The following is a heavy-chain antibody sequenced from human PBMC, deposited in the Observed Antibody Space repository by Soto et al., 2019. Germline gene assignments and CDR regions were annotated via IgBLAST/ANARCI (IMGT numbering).Heavy chain of an antibody. Sequence: ASVKVSCKASGYTFTSYGISWVRQAPGQGLEWMGWISAYNGNTNYAQKLQGRVTMTTDTSTSTAYMELRSLRSDDTAVYYCARATSSIVGATRYYYYGMDVWGQGTTVTVSS. J-gene: IGHJ6*02. CDR1: GYTFTSYG. CDR3: ARATSSIVGATRYYYYGMDV. D-gene: IGHD1-26*01. V-gene: IGHV1-18*01. CDR2: ISAYNGNT.